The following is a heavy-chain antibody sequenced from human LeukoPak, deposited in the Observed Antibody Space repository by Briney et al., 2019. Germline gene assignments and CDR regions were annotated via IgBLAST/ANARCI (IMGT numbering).Heavy chain of an antibody. CDR2: IIPIFGTA. CDR1: GGTFSSYA. J-gene: IGHJ4*02. CDR3: ARGGPYSSSLLSY. Sequence: ASAKVSCKASGGTFSSYAISWVRQAPGQGLEWMGGIIPIFGTANYAQKFQGRVTITADKSTSTAYMELSRLRSDDTAVYYCARGGPYSSSLLSYWGQGTLVTVSS. V-gene: IGHV1-69*06. D-gene: IGHD6-6*01.